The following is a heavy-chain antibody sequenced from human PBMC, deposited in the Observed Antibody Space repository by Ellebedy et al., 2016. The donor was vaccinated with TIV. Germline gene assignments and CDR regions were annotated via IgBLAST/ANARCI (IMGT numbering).Heavy chain of an antibody. CDR1: GLTFSSYA. CDR3: AKGVLRYFDWLPAAFDF. D-gene: IGHD3-9*01. Sequence: GGSLRLSXAASGLTFSSYAMGWVRQAPGKGLEWVSGISGSGGSTYYADSVKGRFTISRDNSKNTLYLQMNSLRAEDTAVYYCAKGVLRYFDWLPAAFDFWGQGTLVTVSS. V-gene: IGHV3-23*01. CDR2: ISGSGGST. J-gene: IGHJ4*02.